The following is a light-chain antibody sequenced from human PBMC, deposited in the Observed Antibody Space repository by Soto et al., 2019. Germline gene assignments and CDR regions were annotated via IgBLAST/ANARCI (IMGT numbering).Light chain of an antibody. CDR1: SSDVGRYNL. Sequence: QSALTQPASVSGSPGQSITIACTGSSSDVGRYNLVSWYQQHPGKAPKLVIYEDIERPSGVSNRFSGSKSGNTASLTISGLRIGDEADYYCCSYAGGTSVVFGGGTKLTVL. V-gene: IGLV2-23*01. CDR3: CSYAGGTSVV. J-gene: IGLJ2*01. CDR2: EDI.